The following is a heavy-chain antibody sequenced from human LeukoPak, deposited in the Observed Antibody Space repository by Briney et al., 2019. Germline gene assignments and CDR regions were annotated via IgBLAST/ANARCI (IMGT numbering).Heavy chain of an antibody. CDR1: GGPMSSYY. J-gene: IGHJ4*02. D-gene: IGHD6-13*01. V-gene: IGHV4-59*08. Sequence: PSETLSLTCTVSGGPMSSYYWTWIRQPPGKGLEWIGYIYYSGSTNYNPSLKSRVTISVDTSKNQSSLKLSSVTAADTAVYYCARRGSSSWYYFDYWGQGTLVTVSS. CDR3: ARRGSSSWYYFDY. CDR2: IYYSGST.